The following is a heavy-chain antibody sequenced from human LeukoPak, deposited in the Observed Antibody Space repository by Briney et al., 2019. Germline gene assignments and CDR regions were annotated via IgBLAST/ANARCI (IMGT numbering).Heavy chain of an antibody. V-gene: IGHV3-21*01. Sequence: PGGSLRLSCAASGFTFSSYSMNWVRQAPGKGLEWVSSISSSSSYIYYADSAKGRFTISRDNAKNSLYLQMNSLRAEDTAVYYCAKGEVVTAMVRGAFDIWGQGTMVTVSS. CDR2: ISSSSSYI. CDR3: AKGEVVTAMVRGAFDI. D-gene: IGHD2-21*02. J-gene: IGHJ3*02. CDR1: GFTFSSYS.